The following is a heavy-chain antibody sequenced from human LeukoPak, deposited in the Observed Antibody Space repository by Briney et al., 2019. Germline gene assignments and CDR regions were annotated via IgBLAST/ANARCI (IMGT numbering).Heavy chain of an antibody. J-gene: IGHJ4*02. D-gene: IGHD3-22*01. CDR3: TRDRHKYNYDSSGHPPY. V-gene: IGHV3-48*01. CDR1: GFIFSSYS. CDR2: ISSSSTTI. Sequence: GGSLRLSCAASGFIFSSYSMKWVRQAPGKGLEWVSYISSSSTTIDYADSVKGRFTTYRHHAKNSLYLQMNSLRAEDTAVYYCTRDRHKYNYDSSGHPPYWGQGTLVTVSS.